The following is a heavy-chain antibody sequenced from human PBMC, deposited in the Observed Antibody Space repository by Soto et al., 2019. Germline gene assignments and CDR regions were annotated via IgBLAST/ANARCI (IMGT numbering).Heavy chain of an antibody. Sequence: QVQLQESGPGLVKPSETLSLTCTVSGVSITSYYWSWIRQPAGKGLEWIGRIYSSGSTNYNPSLKSRVTMSIDTSKNQFSLKLSSVTAADTAVYYCACLYNWNGWPDYWGQGTLVTVSS. D-gene: IGHD1-20*01. CDR3: ACLYNWNGWPDY. CDR1: GVSITSYY. CDR2: IYSSGST. V-gene: IGHV4-4*07. J-gene: IGHJ4*02.